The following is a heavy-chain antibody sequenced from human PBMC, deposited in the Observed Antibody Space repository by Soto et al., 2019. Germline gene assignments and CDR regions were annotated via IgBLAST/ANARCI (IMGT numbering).Heavy chain of an antibody. Sequence: SETLSLTCTVSGGSISSGGYYWSWIRQHPGKGLEWIGYIYYSGSTYYNPSLKSRVTISVDTSKNQFSLKLSSVTAADTAVYYCARDYGYIISWYRGYYYYGMYFWGQGSTVT. CDR2: IYYSGST. CDR1: GGSISSGGYY. D-gene: IGHD6-13*01. CDR3: ARDYGYIISWYRGYYYYGMYF. V-gene: IGHV4-31*03. J-gene: IGHJ6*02.